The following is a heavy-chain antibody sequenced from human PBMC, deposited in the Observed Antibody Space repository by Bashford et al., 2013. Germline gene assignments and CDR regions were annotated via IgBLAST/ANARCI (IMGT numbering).Heavy chain of an antibody. Sequence: GSLRLSCAASGFTFSSYGMSWVRQAPGKGLEWVSALSGSGGSTYYADSVKGRFTISRDNSKNTLYLQMNSLRAEDTAVYYCAKGFRNKQLVEPHYFDYWGQGTLVTVSS. CDR2: LSGSGGST. CDR1: GFTFSSYG. V-gene: IGHV3-23*01. CDR3: AKGFRNKQLVEPHYFDY. D-gene: IGHD6-6*01. J-gene: IGHJ4*02.